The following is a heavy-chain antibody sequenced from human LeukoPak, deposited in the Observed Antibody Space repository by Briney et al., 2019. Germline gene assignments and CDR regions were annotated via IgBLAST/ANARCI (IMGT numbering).Heavy chain of an antibody. CDR2: ISYDGSNK. D-gene: IGHD5-18*01. CDR1: GFTFSSYG. Sequence: GRSLRLSCAASGFTFSSYGMHWVRQAPGKGLEWVAVISYDGSNKYYADSVKGRFTISRDNSKNTLYLQMNSLRAEDTAVYYCAKAESRGYSYGFWPGLRYWGQGTLVTVSS. V-gene: IGHV3-30*18. J-gene: IGHJ4*02. CDR3: AKAESRGYSYGFWPGLRY.